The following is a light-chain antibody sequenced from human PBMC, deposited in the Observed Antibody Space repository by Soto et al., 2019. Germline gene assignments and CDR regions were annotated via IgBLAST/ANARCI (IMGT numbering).Light chain of an antibody. V-gene: IGLV2-11*01. CDR2: DVS. Sequence: QSALTQPRSVSGSPGQSVTISCTGTSSDVGGYNYVSCYQQHPGKAPKLMIYDVSKRPSGVPDRFSGSKSGNTASLTISWLQAEDEADYYCCSYAGSYTFVVFGGGTKLTVL. CDR1: SSDVGGYNY. J-gene: IGLJ2*01. CDR3: CSYAGSYTFVV.